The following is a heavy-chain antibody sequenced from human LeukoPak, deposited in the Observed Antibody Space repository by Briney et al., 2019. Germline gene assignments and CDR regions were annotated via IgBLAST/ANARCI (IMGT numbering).Heavy chain of an antibody. D-gene: IGHD3-22*01. CDR3: ATGGQFPCYDSPFPFDH. V-gene: IGHV1-24*01. Sequence: ASVKVSCKVSGYSLTELSIHWARQGPGKGLEWMGGFDPEDGEIIYAQKFQGRVTMTEDTSTDTAYMELSSLRSEDTAVYYCATGGQFPCYDSPFPFDHWGQGTLVTVSS. J-gene: IGHJ4*02. CDR2: FDPEDGEI. CDR1: GYSLTELS.